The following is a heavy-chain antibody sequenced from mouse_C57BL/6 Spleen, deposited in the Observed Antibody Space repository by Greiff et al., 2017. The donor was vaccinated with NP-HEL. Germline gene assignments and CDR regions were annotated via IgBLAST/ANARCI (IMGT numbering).Heavy chain of an antibody. Sequence: DVQLVESGGGLVKPGGSLKLSCAASGFTFSSYAMSWVRQTPEKRLEWVATISDGGSYTYYPDNVKGRFTISRDNAKNHLYLQMSHLKSEDTAMYYCASDRGLLGRYFDDWGQGTTHTVSS. CDR3: ASDRGLLGRYFDD. CDR1: GFTFSSYA. CDR2: ISDGGSYT. D-gene: IGHD2-3*01. V-gene: IGHV5-4*01. J-gene: IGHJ2*01.